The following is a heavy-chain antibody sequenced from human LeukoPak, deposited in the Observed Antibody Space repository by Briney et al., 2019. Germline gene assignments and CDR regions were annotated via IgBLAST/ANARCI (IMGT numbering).Heavy chain of an antibody. CDR3: ARHGYSYGPGFDY. CDR2: IYYSGST. J-gene: IGHJ4*02. Sequence: PSETLSLTCTVSGGSISSYYWSWIRQPPGKGLEWIGYIYYSGSTNYNPSLNSRVTISVDTSKNQFSLKLSSVTAADTAVYYCARHGYSYGPGFDYWGQGTLVTVSS. D-gene: IGHD5-18*01. CDR1: GGSISSYY. V-gene: IGHV4-59*01.